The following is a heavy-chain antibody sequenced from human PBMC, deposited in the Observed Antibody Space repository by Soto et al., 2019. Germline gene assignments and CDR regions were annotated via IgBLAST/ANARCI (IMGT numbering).Heavy chain of an antibody. CDR3: ARVSVAGFDY. V-gene: IGHV3-48*01. CDR2: ISSSSSSTI. J-gene: IGHJ4*02. CDR1: GFTFSSYA. D-gene: IGHD6-19*01. Sequence: GGSLRLSCAASGFTFSSYAMNWVRQAAGKGLEWVSYISSSSSSTIYYADSVKGRFTISRDDAKNSLYLQMNSLRAEDTAVYYCARVSVAGFDYWGQGTLVTVSS.